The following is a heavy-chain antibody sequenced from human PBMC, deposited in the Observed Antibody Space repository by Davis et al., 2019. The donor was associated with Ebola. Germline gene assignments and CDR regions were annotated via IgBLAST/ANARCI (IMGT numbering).Heavy chain of an antibody. J-gene: IGHJ4*02. CDR1: GFTFSSYW. V-gene: IGHV3-7*01. D-gene: IGHD3-16*02. CDR3: ARGGPWYDYIWGSYRYAD. CDR2: IKQDGSEK. Sequence: GESLKISCAASGFTFSSYWMSWVRQAPGKGLEWVANIKQDGSEKYYVDFVKGRFTISRDNAKNSLYLQMNSLRAEETAVYYCARGGPWYDYIWGSYRYADWGQGTLVTVSS.